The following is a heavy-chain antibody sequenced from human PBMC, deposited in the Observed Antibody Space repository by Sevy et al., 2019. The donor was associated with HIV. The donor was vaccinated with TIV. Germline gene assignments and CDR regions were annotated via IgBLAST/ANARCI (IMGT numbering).Heavy chain of an antibody. V-gene: IGHV3-23*01. Sequence: GESLRLSCAASGFTFSSYAMSWVRQAPGKGLEWVSAISGSGGRTYYADSVKGRFTISRDNSKNTLYLQMNSLRAEDTAVYYCANTYCSSTSCYNWGQGTLVTVSS. D-gene: IGHD2-2*02. CDR1: GFTFSSYA. J-gene: IGHJ4*02. CDR2: ISGSGGRT. CDR3: ANTYCSSTSCYN.